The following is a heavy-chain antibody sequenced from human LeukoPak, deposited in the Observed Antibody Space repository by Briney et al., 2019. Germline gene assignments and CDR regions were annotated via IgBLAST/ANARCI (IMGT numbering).Heavy chain of an antibody. V-gene: IGHV4-61*02. J-gene: IGHJ4*02. CDR1: GGSISSGSYY. CDR3: AGSLTFGGVIAPPRY. Sequence: SETLSLTCTVSGGSISSGSYYWSWIRQPAGKGLEWIGRIYTSGSTNYNPSLKSRVTISVDTSKNQFSLKLSSVTAADTAVYYCAGSLTFGGVIAPPRYWGQGTLVTVSS. D-gene: IGHD3-16*02. CDR2: IYTSGST.